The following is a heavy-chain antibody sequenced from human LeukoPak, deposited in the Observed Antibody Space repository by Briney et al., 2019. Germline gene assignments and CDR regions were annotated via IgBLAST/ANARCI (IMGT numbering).Heavy chain of an antibody. V-gene: IGHV4-59*01. J-gene: IGHJ3*02. CDR2: IYYIGST. Sequence: PSETLSLTGTVSGGSISSYYWSWIRQPPGKGLEWIGYIYYIGSTNYNPSLKSRVNISVDTSKNQFSLKLSSVTAADTAVYYCARASHSDYVWGSYRSLDAFDIWGQGTMVTVSS. CDR3: ARASHSDYVWGSYRSLDAFDI. D-gene: IGHD3-16*02. CDR1: GGSISSYY.